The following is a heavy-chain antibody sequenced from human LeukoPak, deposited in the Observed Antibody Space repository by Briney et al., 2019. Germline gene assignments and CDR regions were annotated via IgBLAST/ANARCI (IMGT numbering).Heavy chain of an antibody. CDR3: AAQLPSDY. Sequence: ASVKVSCKASGGTFSSYAINWVRQATGQGLEWMGWMNPNSGNTGYAQKFQGRLTMTRNTSISTAYMELNSLRSEDTAVYYCAAQLPSDYWGQGTLVTVSS. V-gene: IGHV1-8*02. CDR2: MNPNSGNT. J-gene: IGHJ4*02. D-gene: IGHD2-2*01. CDR1: GGTFSSYA.